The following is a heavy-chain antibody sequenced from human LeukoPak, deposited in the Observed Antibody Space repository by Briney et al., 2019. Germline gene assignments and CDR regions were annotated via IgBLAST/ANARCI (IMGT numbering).Heavy chain of an antibody. CDR2: IYPGDSDT. J-gene: IGHJ4*02. V-gene: IGHV5-51*01. CDR3: ARQGVGAITGRYFDY. Sequence: GESLKISCKGSGYSFTNYWIGWVRQMPGKGLEWMGIIYPGDSDTRYSPSFQGQVTLSADKSISTAYLQWSSLKASDTAMYCCARQGVGAITGRYFDYWGQGTLVTVSS. D-gene: IGHD1-26*01. CDR1: GYSFTNYW.